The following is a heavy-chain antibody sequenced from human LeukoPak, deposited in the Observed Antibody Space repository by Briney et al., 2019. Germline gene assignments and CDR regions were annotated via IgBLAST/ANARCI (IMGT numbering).Heavy chain of an antibody. CDR1: GGSISSGIY. V-gene: IGHV4-61*02. D-gene: IGHD5-24*01. J-gene: IGHJ4*02. Sequence: SETLSLTCTVSGGSISSGIYWSWVRQPAGKGLEWIGRIYSSGSINYNPSLKSRVTISGDTSKNQFSLKVSSVSGADTAVYYCARERPGGYNNYYFDYWGQGTLVTVS. CDR3: ARERPGGYNNYYFDY. CDR2: IYSSGSI.